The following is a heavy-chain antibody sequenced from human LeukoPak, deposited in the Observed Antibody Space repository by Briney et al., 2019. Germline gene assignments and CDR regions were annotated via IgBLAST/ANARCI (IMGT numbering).Heavy chain of an antibody. CDR2: INTGNGDT. J-gene: IGHJ6*02. CDR3: ARDLPSAYFYYGMDV. CDR1: GYTFTSCA. V-gene: IGHV1-3*04. Sequence: ASVKASCKASGYTFTSCAMHWVRQAPGQGLEWMGWINTGNGDTKYSQNFQGRVTITRDTSANSAYMDLSSLRSEDTAVYYCARDLPSAYFYYGMDVWGQGTTVTVSS. D-gene: IGHD2-2*01.